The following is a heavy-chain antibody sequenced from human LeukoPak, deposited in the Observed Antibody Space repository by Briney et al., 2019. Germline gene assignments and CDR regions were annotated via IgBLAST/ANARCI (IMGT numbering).Heavy chain of an antibody. CDR2: IYHSGST. CDR3: ARVPVLKGAFDI. J-gene: IGHJ3*02. V-gene: IGHV4-39*07. D-gene: IGHD4/OR15-4a*01. Sequence: SETLSLTFPVSGGSISSSYYWGWIRQPPGKGLQWIGSIYHSGSTYYNPSLKSRVTISVDTSKNQFSLKLSSVTAADTAVYYCARVPVLKGAFDIWGQGTMVTVSS. CDR1: GGSISSSYY.